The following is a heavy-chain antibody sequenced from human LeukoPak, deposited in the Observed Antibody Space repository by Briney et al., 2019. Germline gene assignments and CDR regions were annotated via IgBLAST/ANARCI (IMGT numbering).Heavy chain of an antibody. Sequence: PGGSLRLSCAASGFTFSTYTMSWVRQAPGKGLEWVSRISASGGTTYDADSVKGRFTISRDNSKDTLYLQMKSLRADDTAVYYCAKGRSNSGYSPFDYWGQGTLVTVSS. J-gene: IGHJ4*02. D-gene: IGHD6-19*01. CDR1: GFTFSTYT. CDR3: AKGRSNSGYSPFDY. CDR2: ISASGGTT. V-gene: IGHV3-23*01.